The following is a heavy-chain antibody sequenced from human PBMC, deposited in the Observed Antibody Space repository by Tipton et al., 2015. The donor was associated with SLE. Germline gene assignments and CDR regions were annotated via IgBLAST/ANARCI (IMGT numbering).Heavy chain of an antibody. Sequence: PGLVKPSETLSLTCVVSGFSISSVYYWGWIRQPPGKGLECIGTIYHSGSTYFHPSLKSRASISADASKNHFSLKLNSVTAADTAVYYCATNGHGETYEFFTEYLRHWGQGTLVTVSS. CDR1: GFSISSVYY. D-gene: IGHD5-12*01. V-gene: IGHV4-38-2*01. CDR3: ATNGHGETYEFFTEYLRH. J-gene: IGHJ1*01. CDR2: IYHSGST.